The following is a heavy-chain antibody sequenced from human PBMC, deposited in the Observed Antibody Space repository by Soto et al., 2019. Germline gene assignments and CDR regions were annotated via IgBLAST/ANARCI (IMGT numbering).Heavy chain of an antibody. CDR3: ASATSIAVAGKET. CDR1: GDTVTKYG. Sequence: QVQLVQSGGEVKKPGASVKVSCKASGDTVTKYGISWVRQAPGQGLEWLGWISFYNGHTNYALKFQDRITFTTDTSTSPASMELSSLTSDDTAVYYCASATSIAVAGKETWGQGTLVTVSS. V-gene: IGHV1-18*01. D-gene: IGHD6-19*01. J-gene: IGHJ4*02. CDR2: ISFYNGHT.